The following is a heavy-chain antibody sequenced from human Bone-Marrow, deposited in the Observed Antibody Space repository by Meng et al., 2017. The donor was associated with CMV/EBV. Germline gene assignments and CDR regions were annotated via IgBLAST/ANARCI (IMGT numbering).Heavy chain of an antibody. Sequence: ASVKVSCKASGYTFTGYYIHWVRQAPGQGLEWMGWINPNSGGTKYAQKFQGRVTVTRDTSINAAHMELSRLRSDDKAMYYCARTYCSSTSCYWSDWFDPWGQGTLVTVSS. J-gene: IGHJ5*02. V-gene: IGHV1-2*02. D-gene: IGHD2-2*01. CDR1: GYTFTGYY. CDR2: INPNSGGT. CDR3: ARTYCSSTSCYWSDWFDP.